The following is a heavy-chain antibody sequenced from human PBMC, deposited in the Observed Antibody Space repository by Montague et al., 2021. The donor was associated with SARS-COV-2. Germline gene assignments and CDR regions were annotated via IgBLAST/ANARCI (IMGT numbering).Heavy chain of an antibody. CDR1: GGSVSSDNYY. Sequence: SETLSLTCTVSGGSVSSDNYYWSWLRQPPGKGLVWIGYFYYSGSTNYNPSPKSRVTISVDKSKNQFSLKLTSVTAADTDVYVCARVYSDSSAMDVWGQGTTVTVSS. J-gene: IGHJ6*02. V-gene: IGHV4-61*01. D-gene: IGHD3-9*01. CDR2: FYYSGST. CDR3: ARVYSDSSAMDV.